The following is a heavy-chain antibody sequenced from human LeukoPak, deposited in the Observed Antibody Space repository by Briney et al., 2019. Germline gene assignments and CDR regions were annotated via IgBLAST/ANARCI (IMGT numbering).Heavy chain of an antibody. CDR1: GDSMNNYF. J-gene: IGHJ4*02. CDR3: ARQRLDYDYVWGSYRYFDY. D-gene: IGHD3-16*01. V-gene: IGHV4-4*07. Sequence: SETLSLTCTVSGDSMNNYFWSWIRQPAGKGLEWIGRIFATGNTNYNPSLKSRVTMSVDTSKNQFSLKLSSVTAADTAVYYCARQRLDYDYVWGSYRYFDYWGQGTLVTVSS. CDR2: IFATGNT.